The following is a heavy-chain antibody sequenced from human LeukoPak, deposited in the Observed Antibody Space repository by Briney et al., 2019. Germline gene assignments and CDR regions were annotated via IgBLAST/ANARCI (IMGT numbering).Heavy chain of an antibody. CDR2: IWVDGTRK. V-gene: IGHV3-33*01. Sequence: GGSLRLSCATSGFPFSQHGYHWVRQAPGKGLEWTSVIWVDGTRKYYADSVEGRFTISRDNSKSTLYLQIDSLRPKDTAVYYCVAVLVPAAFWHFDVWGRGTQVTVSS. CDR1: GFPFSQHG. D-gene: IGHD2-2*01. CDR3: VAVLVPAAFWHFDV. J-gene: IGHJ2*01.